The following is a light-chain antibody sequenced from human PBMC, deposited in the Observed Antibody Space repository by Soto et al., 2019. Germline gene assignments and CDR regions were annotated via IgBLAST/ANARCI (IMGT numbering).Light chain of an antibody. V-gene: IGKV1-39*01. CDR2: TAS. CDR3: QQIYTSIP. Sequence: DIQMTQSPSSLSASVGDRVTITCRASQSISSYLNWYQQKPGKAPKLLIYTASNLQSGVPSRFSSSGSATDFTLTIPSLQPEDFATYYCQQIYTSIPFGQVTLLESK. J-gene: IGKJ5*01. CDR1: QSISSY.